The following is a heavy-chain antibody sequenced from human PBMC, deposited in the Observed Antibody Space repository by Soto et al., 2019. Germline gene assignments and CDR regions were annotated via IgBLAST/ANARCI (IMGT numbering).Heavy chain of an antibody. J-gene: IGHJ6*02. Sequence: GASVKVSCKASGGTFTGNPISWVRQAPGRGLEWMGGIIPMFGTTNYAQKFQGRVAITADESTTTAYMELNSLRSEDTAVYYCARENSIASLSYYYGMEVWGQGTTVTVS. V-gene: IGHV1-69*13. D-gene: IGHD6-6*01. CDR3: ARENSIASLSYYYGMEV. CDR2: IIPMFGTT. CDR1: GGTFTGNP.